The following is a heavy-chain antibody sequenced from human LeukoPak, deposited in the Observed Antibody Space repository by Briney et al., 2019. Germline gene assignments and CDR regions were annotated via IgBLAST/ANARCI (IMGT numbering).Heavy chain of an antibody. J-gene: IGHJ5*02. CDR2: IYYSGST. Sequence: KSSETLSLTCAVYGGSFSGYYWSWIRQPPGKGLEWIGYIYYSGSTNYNPSLKSRVTISVDTSKNQFSLKLSSVTAADTAVYYCARHVSLVSSGWFDPWGQGTLVTVSS. CDR1: GGSFSGYY. D-gene: IGHD6-25*01. V-gene: IGHV4-59*08. CDR3: ARHVSLVSSGWFDP.